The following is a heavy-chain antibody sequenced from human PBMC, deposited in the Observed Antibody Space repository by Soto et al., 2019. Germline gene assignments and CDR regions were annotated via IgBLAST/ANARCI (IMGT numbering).Heavy chain of an antibody. J-gene: IGHJ4*02. D-gene: IGHD3-16*01. V-gene: IGHV3-23*01. CDR3: AKGGGSHTLGY. Sequence: EVQLLESGGGLVQPGGSLRLSCAASGFTFSSYAMSWVRQAPGKGLEWVSAISGSGGSTYYEDSVKGRSTISRDNSKNTLYLQMNSLRAEDTAVYYCAKGGGSHTLGYWGQGTLVTVSS. CDR2: ISGSGGST. CDR1: GFTFSSYA.